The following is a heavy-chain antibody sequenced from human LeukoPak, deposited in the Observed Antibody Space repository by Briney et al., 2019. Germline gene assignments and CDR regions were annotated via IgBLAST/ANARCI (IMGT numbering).Heavy chain of an antibody. CDR2: IRGGGHGP. D-gene: IGHD3-16*02. V-gene: IGHV3-23*01. CDR1: GFTFSDYA. Sequence: GGSLRLSCTASGFTFSDYAMMWVRQSPGKGPEWVAAIRGGGHGPFYADSVRGRFTISRDNSKNTLYLQMNSLRAEDTAVYYCARDQADDYVWGSYRYGYYFDCWGQGTLVTVSS. CDR3: ARDQADDYVWGSYRYGYYFDC. J-gene: IGHJ4*02.